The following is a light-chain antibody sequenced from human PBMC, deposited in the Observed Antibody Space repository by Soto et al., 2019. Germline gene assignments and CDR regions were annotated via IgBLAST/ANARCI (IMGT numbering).Light chain of an antibody. CDR1: SSDVGGYNY. CDR2: DVT. J-gene: IGLJ3*02. Sequence: QPALTQPRSVSGSPGQSVTISCTGTSSDVGGYNYVSWYQQHPGKAPKLMIYDVTTRPSGVPDRFSGSKSGNTASLTISGLQAEDEADYYCCSYAGSYSLLFGGGTKVTVL. V-gene: IGLV2-11*01. CDR3: CSYAGSYSLL.